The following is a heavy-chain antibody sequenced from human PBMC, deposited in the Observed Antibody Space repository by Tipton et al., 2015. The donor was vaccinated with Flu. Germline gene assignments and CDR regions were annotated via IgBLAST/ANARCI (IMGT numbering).Heavy chain of an antibody. CDR3: ARRDFSNYVSDPKNWFDP. CDR2: IYSDGST. D-gene: IGHD4-11*01. J-gene: IGHJ5*02. CDR1: GFTVSRKN. Sequence: SLRLSCAASGFTVSRKNMNWVRQAPGKGLEWVSVIYSDGSTYYADSVKGRFTISRDKSKNTLSLQTNSLRAEDTAVYYCARRDFSNYVSDPKNWFDPWGQGILVTVSS. V-gene: IGHV3-66*04.